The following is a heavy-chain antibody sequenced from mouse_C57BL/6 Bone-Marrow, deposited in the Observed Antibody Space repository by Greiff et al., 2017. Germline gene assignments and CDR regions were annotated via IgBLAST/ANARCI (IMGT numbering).Heavy chain of an antibody. V-gene: IGHV3-5*01. CDR2: IYYSGTI. D-gene: IGHD1-1*02. Sequence: DVKLQESGPGLVKPSQTVFLTCTVTGISITTGNYRWSWIRQFPGNKLEWIGYIYYSGTITYNPSLTSRTTITRDTPKNQFFLEMNSLTAEDTATYYCARDREGLYYGYFDYWGQGTTLTVSS. J-gene: IGHJ2*01. CDR3: ARDREGLYYGYFDY. CDR1: GISITTGNYR.